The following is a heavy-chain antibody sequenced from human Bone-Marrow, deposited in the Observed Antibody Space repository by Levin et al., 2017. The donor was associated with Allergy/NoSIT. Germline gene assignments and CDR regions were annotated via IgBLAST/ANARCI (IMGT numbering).Heavy chain of an antibody. V-gene: IGHV4-59*01. CDR2: VFYSGST. J-gene: IGHJ6*03. CDR1: GGSISSYH. D-gene: IGHD3-10*01. CDR3: ARTRVGSGFDYTFYYYMDV. Sequence: SQTLSLPCTVSGGSISSYHWSWMRQPPGKGLEWIGYVFYSGSTNYNPSLKSRVTISIDTSKSQFSLRLSSVTAADTAVYYCARTRVGSGFDYTFYYYMDVWGKGTTVTVSS.